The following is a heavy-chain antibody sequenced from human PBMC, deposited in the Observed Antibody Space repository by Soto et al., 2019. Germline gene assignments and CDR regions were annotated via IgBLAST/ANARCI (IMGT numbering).Heavy chain of an antibody. J-gene: IGHJ4*02. CDR1: GFTFSSYW. CDR3: VRTSLVVAAATREDY. Sequence: EVQLVESGGGLVQTGGSLRLSCAASGFTFSSYWMHWVRHDPGKGLVWVSRINSDGSSTSYADSVKGRFTISRDNAKNTLYLQMNSLRAEDTAVYYCVRTSLVVAAATREDYWGQGTLVTVSS. V-gene: IGHV3-74*01. D-gene: IGHD2-15*01. CDR2: INSDGSST.